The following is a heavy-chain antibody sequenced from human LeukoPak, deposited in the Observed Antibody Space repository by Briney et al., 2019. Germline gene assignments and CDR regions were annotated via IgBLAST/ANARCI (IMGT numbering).Heavy chain of an antibody. CDR2: INPSGGST. J-gene: IGHJ4*02. Sequence: ASVKVSCKASGYTFTSYYMHWVRQAPGQGLEWMGIINPSGGSTSYAQKFQGRVTMTRDMSMSTVYMELSSLRSEDTAVYYCARHQLLSPFDYWGQGTLVTVSS. D-gene: IGHD2-2*01. CDR1: GYTFTSYY. V-gene: IGHV1-46*01. CDR3: ARHQLLSPFDY.